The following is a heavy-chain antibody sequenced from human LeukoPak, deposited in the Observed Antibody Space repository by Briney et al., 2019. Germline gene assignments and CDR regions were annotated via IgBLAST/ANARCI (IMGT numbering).Heavy chain of an antibody. V-gene: IGHV4-4*07. J-gene: IGHJ4*02. Sequence: PSETLSLTCTVSCRSISSYYLSCIRQPPGKGLEWIGRIYTSGSTDYNPSLKSRVTMSVDKSKNHFSLKLSSVTAADTAVYYCARADFWSGYRFDYWGQGTLVTVSS. CDR1: CRSISSYY. CDR3: ARADFWSGYRFDY. D-gene: IGHD3-3*01. CDR2: IYTSGST.